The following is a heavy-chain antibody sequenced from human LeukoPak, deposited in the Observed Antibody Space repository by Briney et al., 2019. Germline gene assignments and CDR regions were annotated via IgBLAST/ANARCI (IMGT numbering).Heavy chain of an antibody. Sequence: PGGSLRLSCAASGFTFSSYAMHWVRQAPGKGLEWVAVISYDGSNKYYADSVKGRFTISRDNSKNTLYLQMNSLRAEDTAVYYCAKDPLIGYYYYYGMDVWGQGTTVTVSS. CDR2: ISYDGSNK. J-gene: IGHJ6*02. CDR1: GFTFSSYA. V-gene: IGHV3-30-3*01. CDR3: AKDPLIGYYYYYGMDV.